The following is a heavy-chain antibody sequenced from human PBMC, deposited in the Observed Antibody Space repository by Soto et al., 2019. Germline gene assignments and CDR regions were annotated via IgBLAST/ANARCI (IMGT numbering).Heavy chain of an antibody. J-gene: IGHJ3*02. Sequence: ASVKVSCKASGYTFTGYYMHWVRQAPGQGLERMGWINPNSGGTNYAQKFQGWVTMTRDTSISTAYMELSRLRSDDTAVYYCARDGGAARFYAFDIWGQGTMVTVSS. V-gene: IGHV1-2*04. CDR3: ARDGGAARFYAFDI. CDR2: INPNSGGT. D-gene: IGHD6-6*01. CDR1: GYTFTGYY.